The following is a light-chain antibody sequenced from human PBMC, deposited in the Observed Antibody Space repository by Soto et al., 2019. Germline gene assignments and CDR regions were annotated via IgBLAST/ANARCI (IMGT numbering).Light chain of an antibody. Sequence: DIQMTQSPSTLSASVVDRVTIICRASQTISSWLAWYQQKGGQAPKLLISKASILDSGVPSRFSGSGSGTEFNLTISSLQPEDIATYYCQQCDKLPLTFGGGTKVDIK. V-gene: IGKV1-5*03. CDR1: QTISSW. J-gene: IGKJ4*01. CDR2: KAS. CDR3: QQCDKLPLT.